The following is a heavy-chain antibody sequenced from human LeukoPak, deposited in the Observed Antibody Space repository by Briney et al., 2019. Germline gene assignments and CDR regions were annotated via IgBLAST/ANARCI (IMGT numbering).Heavy chain of an antibody. CDR2: IIPILGIA. CDR1: GGTFSSYA. CDR3: ASQYDYVWGSYRY. D-gene: IGHD3-16*02. J-gene: IGHJ4*02. V-gene: IGHV1-69*04. Sequence: ASVKVSCKASGGTFSSYAISWVRQAPGQGLEWMGRIIPILGIANYAQKFQGRVTITADKSTSTAYMELSSLRSEDTAVYYCASQYDYVWGSYRYWGQGTLVTVSS.